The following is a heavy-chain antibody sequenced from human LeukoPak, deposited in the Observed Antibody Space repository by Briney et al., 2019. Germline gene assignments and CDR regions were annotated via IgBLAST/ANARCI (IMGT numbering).Heavy chain of an antibody. CDR2: IYYSGSS. Sequence: PSQTLSLTCTVSGGSISSYSWSWIRQPPGKGLEWVGYIYYSGSSNYNPSLKSRVTISVDPSKNQFSLKLSSVAAADTAVYYCARDPTKTSDDGQVRYYYGMDVWGQGTTVTVSS. CDR3: ARDPTKTSDDGQVRYYYGMDV. D-gene: IGHD5-24*01. J-gene: IGHJ6*02. CDR1: GGSISSYS. V-gene: IGHV4-59*01.